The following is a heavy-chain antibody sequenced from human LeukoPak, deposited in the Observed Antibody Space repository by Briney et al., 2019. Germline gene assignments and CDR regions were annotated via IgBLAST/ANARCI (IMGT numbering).Heavy chain of an antibody. J-gene: IGHJ4*02. D-gene: IGHD5-12*01. V-gene: IGHV1-69*01. CDR1: GGTFSSYA. CDR3: SCGATIADY. CDR2: IIPIFGTA. Sequence: ASVKVSCKASGGTFSSYAISWVRQAPGQGLEWMGGIIPIFGTANCAQKFQGRVAITADESTSTAYMELSSLRSEDTAVYYCSCGATIADYWGQGTLVTVSS.